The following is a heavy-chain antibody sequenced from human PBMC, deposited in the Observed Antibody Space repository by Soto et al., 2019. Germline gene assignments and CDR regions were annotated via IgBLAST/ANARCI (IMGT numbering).Heavy chain of an antibody. CDR3: ARVDGGHFAGWFDY. Sequence: SVKVSCKASGGTFSTFGVSWVRQAPGQGLEWMGGFIPMFDTAHYPPKFQGRLTITAEKSTGTLYMERASLTSQDTAVYYCARVDGGHFAGWFDYWGQRT. D-gene: IGHD2-21*02. CDR2: FIPMFDTA. CDR1: GGTFSTFG. J-gene: IGHJ4*02. V-gene: IGHV1-69*06.